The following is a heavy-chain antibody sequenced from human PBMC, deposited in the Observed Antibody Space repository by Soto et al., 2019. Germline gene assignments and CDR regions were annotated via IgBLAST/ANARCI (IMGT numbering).Heavy chain of an antibody. CDR3: ARDRGVMVRGVYYYYYGMDV. CDR1: GGTFSSYA. J-gene: IGHJ6*02. V-gene: IGHV1-69*01. Sequence: QVQLVQSGAEVKKPGSSVKVSCKASGGTFSSYAISWVRQAPGQGLGWMGGIIPIFGTANYAQKFQGRVTITADESTSTAYMELSSLRSEDTAVYYCARDRGVMVRGVYYYYYGMDVWGQGTTVTVSS. D-gene: IGHD3-10*01. CDR2: IIPIFGTA.